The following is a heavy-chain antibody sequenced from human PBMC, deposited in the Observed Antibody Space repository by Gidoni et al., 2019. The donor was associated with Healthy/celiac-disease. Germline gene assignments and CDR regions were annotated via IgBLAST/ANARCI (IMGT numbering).Heavy chain of an antibody. CDR2: INPNSGGT. Sequence: QVQLVQSGAGVKKPGASVKVSCKASGYTFTGYYMHWVRQAPGQGLEWMGWINPNSGGTNYAQKFQGRVTMTRDTSISTAYMELSRLRSDDTAVYYCARERGIVVVPAAINWFDPWGQGTLVTVSS. D-gene: IGHD2-2*01. V-gene: IGHV1-2*02. CDR1: GYTFTGYY. J-gene: IGHJ5*02. CDR3: ARERGIVVVPAAINWFDP.